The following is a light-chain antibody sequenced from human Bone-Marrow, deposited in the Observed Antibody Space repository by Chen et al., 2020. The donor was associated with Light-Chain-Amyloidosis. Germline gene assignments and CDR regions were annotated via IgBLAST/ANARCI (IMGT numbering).Light chain of an antibody. CDR2: DDS. Sequence: SYVPPPPSSSSVPPGQTATLSCGGNNIGSTSVHWYQQPPGQAPLLVVYDDSDRPPGIPERLSGSNSGNTATLTISRVEAGDEADYYCQVWDRSSDRPVFGGGTKLTVL. V-gene: IGLV3-21*02. CDR3: QVWDRSSDRPV. J-gene: IGLJ3*02. CDR1: NIGSTS.